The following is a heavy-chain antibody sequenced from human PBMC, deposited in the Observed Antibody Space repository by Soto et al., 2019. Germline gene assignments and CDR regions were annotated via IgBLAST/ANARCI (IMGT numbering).Heavy chain of an antibody. J-gene: IGHJ4*02. V-gene: IGHV3-74*01. CDR1: GFAFRSFW. CDR3: ASQATNQPFDY. Sequence: DVQLVESGGGLIQPGGSLRLSCAASGFAFRSFWMHWVRQAPGKGLVWVSRINTDGSNTIYADSVRGRFTISRDNANNALYLQMNSLRAEDTAVYYCASQATNQPFDYWGQGTLVTVSS. D-gene: IGHD2-2*01. CDR2: INTDGSNT.